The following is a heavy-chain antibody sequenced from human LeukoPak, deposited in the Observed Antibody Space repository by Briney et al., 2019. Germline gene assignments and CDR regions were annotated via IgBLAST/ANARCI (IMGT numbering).Heavy chain of an antibody. D-gene: IGHD3-9*01. Sequence: ASVKVSRKASGGTFSSYAISWVRQAPGQGLEWMGGIIPIFGTANYAQKFQGRVTITADESTSTAYMELSSLRSEDTAVYYCARLGHYDILTGSDYWGQGTLVTVSS. V-gene: IGHV1-69*13. J-gene: IGHJ4*02. CDR1: GGTFSSYA. CDR3: ARLGHYDILTGSDY. CDR2: IIPIFGTA.